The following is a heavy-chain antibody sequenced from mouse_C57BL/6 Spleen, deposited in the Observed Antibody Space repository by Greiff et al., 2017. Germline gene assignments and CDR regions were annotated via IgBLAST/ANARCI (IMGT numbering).Heavy chain of an antibody. D-gene: IGHD1-1*01. J-gene: IGHJ1*03. CDR1: GYTFTSYW. Sequence: QVQLQQPGAELVRPGSSVKLSCKASGYTFTSYWMHWVKQRPIQGLEWIGNIDPSDSETHYNQKFKDKATLTVDKSSSTAYMQLSSLTSEDSAVDYCATNYYGSSSYWYFDVWGTGTTVTVSS. V-gene: IGHV1-52*01. CDR2: IDPSDSET. CDR3: ATNYYGSSSYWYFDV.